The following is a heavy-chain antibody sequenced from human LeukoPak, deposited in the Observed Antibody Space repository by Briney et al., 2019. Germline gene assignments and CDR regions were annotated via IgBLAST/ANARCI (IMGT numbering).Heavy chain of an antibody. CDR1: GYSISSGYY. D-gene: IGHD3-22*01. CDR3: ARVERITMIVVVKAQYYYYMDV. Sequence: SETLSLTCTVSGYSISSGYYWGWIRQPPGKGLEWIGSIYHSGSTYYNPSLKSRVTISVDTSKNQFSLKLSSVTAADTAVYYCARVERITMIVVVKAQYYYYMDVWGKGTTVTVSS. J-gene: IGHJ6*03. CDR2: IYHSGST. V-gene: IGHV4-38-2*02.